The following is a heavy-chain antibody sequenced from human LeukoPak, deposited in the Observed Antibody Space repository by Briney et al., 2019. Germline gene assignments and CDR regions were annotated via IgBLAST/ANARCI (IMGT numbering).Heavy chain of an antibody. V-gene: IGHV1-18*01. D-gene: IGHD6-13*01. Sequence: GASVKVSCKASGYTFASYGISWVRQAPGQGLEWMGWISAYNGNTNYAQKLQGRVTMTTDTSTSTAYMELRSLRSDDTAVYYCARESQGSSSWHNWFDPWGQGTLVTVSS. CDR1: GYTFASYG. J-gene: IGHJ5*02. CDR3: ARESQGSSSWHNWFDP. CDR2: ISAYNGNT.